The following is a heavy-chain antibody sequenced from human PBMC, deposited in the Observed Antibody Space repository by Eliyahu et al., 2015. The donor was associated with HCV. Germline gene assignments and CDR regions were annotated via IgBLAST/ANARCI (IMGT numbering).Heavy chain of an antibody. CDR2: IKSKTHGEAT. CDR3: ITREF. CDR1: GLTFSNAW. J-gene: IGHJ4*02. V-gene: IGHV3-15*07. Sequence: EVQLVESGGGLVKPGGSLRPSCGASGLTFSNAWMMWFRPPFPGGGGLGWVGRIKSKTHGEATDYATPVQGRFSISRDDSENTLYLQMNSLKVEDTAVYYCITREFWGQGTLVTVSS.